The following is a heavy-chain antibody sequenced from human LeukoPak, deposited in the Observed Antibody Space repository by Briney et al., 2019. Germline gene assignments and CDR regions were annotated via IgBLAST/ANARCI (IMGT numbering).Heavy chain of an antibody. CDR1: GFTFITYD. Sequence: PGGSLRLSCAASGFTFITYDMSWVRQAPGKGLEWVSTISGGGGDTNYADSVKGRFTISRDNSKNTLYLQMNSLRAEDTAVYYCAKDLSDSSGYYYDAFDIWGQGTMVTVSS. V-gene: IGHV3-23*01. CDR3: AKDLSDSSGYYYDAFDI. D-gene: IGHD3-22*01. CDR2: ISGGGGDT. J-gene: IGHJ3*02.